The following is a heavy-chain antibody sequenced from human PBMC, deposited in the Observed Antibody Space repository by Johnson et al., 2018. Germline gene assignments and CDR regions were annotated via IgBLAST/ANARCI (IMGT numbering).Heavy chain of an antibody. CDR1: GFTFSSYA. J-gene: IGHJ6*02. CDR2: ISGSGGST. V-gene: IGHV3-23*04. CDR3: ASLTVAGLYYYYYGMDV. Sequence: VQLVESGGGLVKPGGSLRLSCAASGFTFSSYAMSWVRQAPGKGLEWVSAISGSGGSTYYADSVKGRFPIPRDNSKNTLYLQMNSLRAEDTAVYYCASLTVAGLYYYYYGMDVWGQGTTVTVSS. D-gene: IGHD6-19*01.